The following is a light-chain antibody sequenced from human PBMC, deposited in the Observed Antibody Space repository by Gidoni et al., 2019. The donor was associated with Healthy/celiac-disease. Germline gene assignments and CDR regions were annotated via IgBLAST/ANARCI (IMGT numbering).Light chain of an antibody. Sequence: DIVLTQSPGTLSLSPGERATLSCRASQSVSSSYLAWYQQTPGQAPRLLIYGASSRATDIPDRFSGSGSGTDFTLTISRLEPEDFAVYYCQQYGSSPRTFGQGTKVEIK. V-gene: IGKV3-20*01. J-gene: IGKJ1*01. CDR2: GAS. CDR1: QSVSSSY. CDR3: QQYGSSPRT.